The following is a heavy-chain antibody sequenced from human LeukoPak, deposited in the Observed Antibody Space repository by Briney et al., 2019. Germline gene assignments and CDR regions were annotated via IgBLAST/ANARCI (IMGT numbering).Heavy chain of an antibody. CDR2: VSYTGST. D-gene: IGHD3-16*02. J-gene: IGHJ5*02. Sequence: SETLSLTCTVSGDYISTTTYYWGWLRQPPGEGLAWIGSVSYTGSTYYNPSLKSRVTISIDTSKNKFSLTLTSVTAADTAVYFCARDHIWGTYRYTLAWGQGALVTVSS. CDR3: ARDHIWGTYRYTLA. V-gene: IGHV4-39*07. CDR1: GDYISTTTYY.